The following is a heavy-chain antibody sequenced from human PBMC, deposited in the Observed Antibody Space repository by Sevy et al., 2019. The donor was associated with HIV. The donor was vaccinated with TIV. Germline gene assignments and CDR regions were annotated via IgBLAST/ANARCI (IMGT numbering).Heavy chain of an antibody. J-gene: IGHJ5*02. CDR2: ISGSGGST. V-gene: IGHV3-23*01. D-gene: IGHD2-8*01. CDR3: AKASTNGVGSHWFDP. CDR1: GFTFSSYA. Sequence: GGSLRLSCAASGFTFSSYAMSWVRQAPGKGLEWVPAISGSGGSTYYADSVKGRFTISRDNSKNTLYLQMNSLRAEDTAVYYCAKASTNGVGSHWFDPWGQGTLVTVSS.